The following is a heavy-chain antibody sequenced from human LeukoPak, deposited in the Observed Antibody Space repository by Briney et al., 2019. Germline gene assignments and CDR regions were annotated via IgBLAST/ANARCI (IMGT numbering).Heavy chain of an antibody. CDR3: AKGGGESTVEVSGAAVFQY. CDR1: GFSFSNYF. V-gene: IGHV3-23*01. CDR2: ISGTSGKA. J-gene: IGHJ4*02. Sequence: QPGGSLRLSCGASGFSFSNYFMSWVRQGPGKGLDWISGISGTSGKAYYADSVKGRFTISRDNSKNTLYLQMERLRVEDTAVYYCAKGGGESTVEVSGAAVFQYWGQGTLVTVSS. D-gene: IGHD6-13*01.